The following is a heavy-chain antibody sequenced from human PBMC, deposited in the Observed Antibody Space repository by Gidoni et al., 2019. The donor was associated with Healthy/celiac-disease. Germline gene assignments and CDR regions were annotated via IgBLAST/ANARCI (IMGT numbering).Heavy chain of an antibody. CDR2: ISYDGSTK. J-gene: IGHJ3*02. CDR1: GFPFSTYA. CDR3: ARDLFVVVPAAIGRGDAFDI. D-gene: IGHD2-2*01. Sequence: QLVESGGGVVQPGRSLSHSCAASGFPFSTYAMHWVRQAPGKGLALVAVISYDGSTKYYADSVRGRFTISRDNSKNTLYLQMNSLRGEDTAVYCCARDLFVVVPAAIGRGDAFDIWGKGTMVTVSS. V-gene: IGHV3-30-3*01.